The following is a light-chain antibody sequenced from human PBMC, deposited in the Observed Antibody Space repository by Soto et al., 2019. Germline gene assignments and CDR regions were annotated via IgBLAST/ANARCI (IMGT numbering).Light chain of an antibody. CDR2: EVN. Sequence: QSALTQPPSASGSPGQSVTISCTGTSSDVGAYNYVSWYQQHPGNAPKLMISEVNKRPSGVPDRFSGSKSGNTASLTVSGLQPEDEADYYCSSYGGPNNSNYVFGTGTKLTVL. CDR3: SSYGGPNNSNYV. V-gene: IGLV2-8*01. CDR1: SSDVGAYNY. J-gene: IGLJ1*01.